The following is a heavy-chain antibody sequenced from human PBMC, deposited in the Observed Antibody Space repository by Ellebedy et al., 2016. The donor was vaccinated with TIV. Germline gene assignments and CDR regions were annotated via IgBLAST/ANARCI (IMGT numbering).Heavy chain of an antibody. D-gene: IGHD3-16*02. Sequence: LSLTXTVSGGSISGFYWSWIRQPPGKGLEWVSYISSSSSTIYYADSVKGRFTISRDNAKNSLYLQMNSLRNEDTAVYYCARDSALGYYYYGMDVWGQGTTVTVSS. J-gene: IGHJ6*02. CDR1: GGSISGFY. CDR3: ARDSALGYYYYGMDV. V-gene: IGHV3-11*04. CDR2: ISSSSSTI.